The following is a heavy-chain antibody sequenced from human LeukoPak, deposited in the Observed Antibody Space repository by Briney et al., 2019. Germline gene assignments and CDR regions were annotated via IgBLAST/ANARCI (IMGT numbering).Heavy chain of an antibody. J-gene: IGHJ6*02. CDR2: INTNTGNP. Sequence: ASVTVSCTASGYTFTSYAMNWVRQAPGQGLEWMGWINTNTGNPTYAQGFTGRFVFSLDTSVSTAYLQISSLKAEDTAVYYCARTSRGYSYGYRYYYYGMDVWGQGTTVTVSS. CDR3: ARTSRGYSYGYRYYYYGMDV. V-gene: IGHV7-4-1*02. D-gene: IGHD5-18*01. CDR1: GYTFTSYA.